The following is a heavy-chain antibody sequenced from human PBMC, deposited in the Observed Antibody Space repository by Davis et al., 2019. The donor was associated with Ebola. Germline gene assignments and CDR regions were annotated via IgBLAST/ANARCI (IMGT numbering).Heavy chain of an antibody. CDR1: GFTFSSYA. V-gene: IGHV3-30-3*01. J-gene: IGHJ4*02. Sequence: GESLKISCAASGFTFSSYAMHWVRQAPGKGLEWVAVISYDGSNKYYADSVKGRFTISRDNSKNTLYLQMNSLRAEDTAVYYCAKDRATVTTPDYWGQGTLVTVSS. D-gene: IGHD4-17*01. CDR2: ISYDGSNK. CDR3: AKDRATVTTPDY.